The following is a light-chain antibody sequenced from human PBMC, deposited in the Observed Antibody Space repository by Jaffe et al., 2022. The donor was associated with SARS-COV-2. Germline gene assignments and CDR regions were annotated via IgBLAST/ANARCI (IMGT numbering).Light chain of an antibody. CDR3: QQFYITPPYT. V-gene: IGKV1-39*01. Sequence: DVQMTQSPSSLSASAGDRVTITCRASQTITNYLNWFQQKPGRAPKLLIFGASALQRGVPSRFSGSGSGTYFTLTITNLQPEDSATYYCQQFYITPPYTFGRGTKLEI. CDR2: GAS. J-gene: IGKJ2*01. CDR1: QTITNY.